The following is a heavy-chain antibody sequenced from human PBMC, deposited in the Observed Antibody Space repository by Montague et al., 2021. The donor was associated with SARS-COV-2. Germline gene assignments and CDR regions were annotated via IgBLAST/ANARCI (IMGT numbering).Heavy chain of an antibody. J-gene: IGHJ3*02. CDR2: IYDVGAV. D-gene: IGHD4-23*01. V-gene: IGHV4-59*01. Sequence: SETLSLTCTVSGGSITGYYWSWLRRSPGKGLEWIAYIYDVGAVDXNPSLGSRVTISTDTSKNQLSLKVNSVTAADTAVYYCVRDHPYGGPRGAYDIWGQGTVVTVSS. CDR1: GGSITGYY. CDR3: VRDHPYGGPRGAYDI.